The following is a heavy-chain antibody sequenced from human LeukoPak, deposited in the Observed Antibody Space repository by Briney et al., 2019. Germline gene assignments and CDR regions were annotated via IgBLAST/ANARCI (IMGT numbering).Heavy chain of an antibody. CDR3: ARIGYSSSCTDY. CDR1: GFTFSNYW. V-gene: IGHV3-7*01. D-gene: IGHD6-13*01. Sequence: GGSLRLSCAASGFTFSNYWMSWFRQAPGKGREWLANIKEDGSIKYYVDSVKGRFTVSRDNAKNSLNLQMNSLRAEDMAVYYCARIGYSSSCTDYWGQGTLVTVSS. CDR2: IKEDGSIK. J-gene: IGHJ4*02.